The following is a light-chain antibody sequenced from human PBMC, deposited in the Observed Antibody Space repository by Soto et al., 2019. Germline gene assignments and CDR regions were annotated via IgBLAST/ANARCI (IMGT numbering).Light chain of an antibody. CDR3: LLYLGRDISV. V-gene: IGLV8-61*01. Sequence: QAVVTQEPSLSVSPGGTVTLTCALSSGSVSVSYYPSWYQQTPGQAPRTLISNTNTRSSGVPDRFSGSILGNKAALTITGAQADDESDYYCLLYLGRDISVFGGGTKLTVL. CDR2: NTN. CDR1: SGSVSVSYY. J-gene: IGLJ3*02.